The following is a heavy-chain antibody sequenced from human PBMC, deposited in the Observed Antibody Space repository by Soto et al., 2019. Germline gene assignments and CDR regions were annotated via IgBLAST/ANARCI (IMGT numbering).Heavy chain of an antibody. CDR3: ARRWRYCSSPNRCYFYVDY. D-gene: IGHD2-2*01. Sequence: SETLSLTCCCNDGSLNGYFWSWIRQSPGKGLEWIGEINPSGSTSHNPSLKSRVTLSIDTSKNQFSLRLSSLTAADMAIYYCARRWRYCSSPNRCYFYVDYRVTGTLV. CDR1: DGSLNGYF. V-gene: IGHV4-34*01. CDR2: INPSGST. J-gene: IGHJ4*02.